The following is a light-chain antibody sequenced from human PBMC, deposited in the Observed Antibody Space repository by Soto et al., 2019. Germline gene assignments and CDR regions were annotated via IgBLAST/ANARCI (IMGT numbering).Light chain of an antibody. CDR3: QQYNSYKYT. V-gene: IGKV1-5*03. J-gene: IGKJ2*01. Sequence: DLQMTQSPSTLSASVGDRVTITCRASQSISSWLAWYQQKPGKAPKLLIYKASSLESGVPSRFSGSGSGTKFTLTISSLQPGDFATYYCQQYNSYKYTFGQGTKVDIK. CDR2: KAS. CDR1: QSISSW.